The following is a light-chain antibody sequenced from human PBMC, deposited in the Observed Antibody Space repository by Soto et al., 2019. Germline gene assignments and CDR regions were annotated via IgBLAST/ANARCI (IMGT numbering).Light chain of an antibody. CDR1: SSNIGAGYE. V-gene: IGLV1-40*01. CDR2: GNT. J-gene: IGLJ1*01. Sequence: SVLQQPPSVSGAPVQRVTLSCTESSSNIGAGYEVHWFQQLPGTAPKLLIYGNTNRPSGVPDRFSGSKSDTSASLAITGLQPEDEADYYCQSYDSSLSVLYVFGTGTKVTV. CDR3: QSYDSSLSVLYV.